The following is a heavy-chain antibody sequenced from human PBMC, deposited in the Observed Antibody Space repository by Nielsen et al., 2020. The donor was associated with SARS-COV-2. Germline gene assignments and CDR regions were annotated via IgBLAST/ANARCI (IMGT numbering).Heavy chain of an antibody. J-gene: IGHJ6*02. CDR2: IFFTGST. Sequence: WIRQPPGKGLEWIGFIFFTGSTGHNPSLKSRVTMSVDTFRDQLSLKLTSVTAADTAMYYCARGPLLRYFDWLPHGMDVWGQGTTDTVSS. D-gene: IGHD3-9*01. CDR3: ARGPLLRYFDWLPHGMDV. V-gene: IGHV4-4*09.